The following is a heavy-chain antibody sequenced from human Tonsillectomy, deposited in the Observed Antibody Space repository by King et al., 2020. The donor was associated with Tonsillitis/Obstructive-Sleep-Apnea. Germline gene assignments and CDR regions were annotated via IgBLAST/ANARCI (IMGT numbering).Heavy chain of an antibody. CDR3: ATTTVTTIGYFQH. Sequence: QLVQSGAEVKKPGSSVKGSCKASGGTFSSYSISWVRQAPGQGLEWMGGIIPIFVTANYAQKFQGRVTSTADESTSTAYMVLSSLRSEDTAVYYCATTTVTTIGYFQHWGQGTLVTVSS. CDR2: IIPIFVTA. D-gene: IGHD4-11*01. J-gene: IGHJ1*01. CDR1: GGTFSSYS. V-gene: IGHV1-69*12.